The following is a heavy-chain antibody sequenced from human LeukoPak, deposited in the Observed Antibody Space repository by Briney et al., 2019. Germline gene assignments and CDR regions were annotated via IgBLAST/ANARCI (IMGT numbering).Heavy chain of an antibody. CDR2: IIPIFGAA. V-gene: IGHV1-69*05. Sequence: SVKVSCKASGGTFSSYAISWVRQAPGQGLEWMGRIIPIFGAANYAQKFQGRVTITTDESTSTAYMELSSLRSEDTAVYYCARFGALFGSSSKYYYMDVWGKGTTVTVSS. J-gene: IGHJ6*03. CDR3: ARFGALFGSSSKYYYMDV. D-gene: IGHD6-6*01. CDR1: GGTFSSYA.